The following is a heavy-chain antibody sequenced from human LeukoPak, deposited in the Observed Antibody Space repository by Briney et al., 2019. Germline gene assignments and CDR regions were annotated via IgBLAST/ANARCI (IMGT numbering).Heavy chain of an antibody. CDR1: GRSISISSYY. Sequence: PSDTLSLTRTLSGRSISISSYYWAWIRQSPRKGLEWIGNIYSGGSIYYPPSLKSRVTISVATSKTQFSLKLSSVTAADTAIYFCARHSRSGSGGYENAFDICGQGTMVTVSS. V-gene: IGHV4-39*01. D-gene: IGHD5-12*01. CDR3: ARHSRSGSGGYENAFDI. J-gene: IGHJ3*02. CDR2: IYSGGSI.